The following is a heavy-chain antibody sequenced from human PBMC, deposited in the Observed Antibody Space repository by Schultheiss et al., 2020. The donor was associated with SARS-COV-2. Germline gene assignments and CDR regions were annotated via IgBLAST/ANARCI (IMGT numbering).Heavy chain of an antibody. D-gene: IGHD3-22*01. CDR1: GYSISSGYY. V-gene: IGHV4-61*01. Sequence: SETLSLTCAVSGYSISSGYYWGWIRQPPGKGLEWIGYIYYSGRTNYNPSLKSRVTISVDTSKNQFSLKLSSVTAADTAVYYCARYYYDSSGYYRGYYYYMDVWGKGTTVTVSS. CDR2: IYYSGRT. J-gene: IGHJ6*03. CDR3: ARYYYDSSGYYRGYYYYMDV.